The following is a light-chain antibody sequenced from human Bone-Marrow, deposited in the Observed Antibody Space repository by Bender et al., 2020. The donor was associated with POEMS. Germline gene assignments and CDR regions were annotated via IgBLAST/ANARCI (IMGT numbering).Light chain of an antibody. J-gene: IGLJ3*02. Sequence: QSALTQPASVSGSPGQSITISCTGTSSDVGGYNSVSWYQQHPGKAPKNVIYDVTNRPSGVSNRFSGSKSGNTASLTISGLQAEDEADYYCCSFAGSSTFRVFGGGTRLTVL. CDR2: DVT. CDR1: SSDVGGYNS. V-gene: IGLV2-14*03. CDR3: CSFAGSSTFRV.